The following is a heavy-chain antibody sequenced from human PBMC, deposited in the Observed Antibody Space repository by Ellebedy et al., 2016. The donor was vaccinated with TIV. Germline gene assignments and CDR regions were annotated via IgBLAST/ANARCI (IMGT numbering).Heavy chain of an antibody. Sequence: AASVKVSCKASGGTFSSYAISWVRQAPGQGLEWMGGIIPIFGTANYAQKFQGRVTITADESTSTAYMELSSLRSEDTAVYYCARAGVVKSHFDYWGQGTLVTVSS. CDR1: GGTFSSYA. D-gene: IGHD3-3*01. CDR3: ARAGVVKSHFDY. V-gene: IGHV1-69*13. J-gene: IGHJ4*02. CDR2: IIPIFGTA.